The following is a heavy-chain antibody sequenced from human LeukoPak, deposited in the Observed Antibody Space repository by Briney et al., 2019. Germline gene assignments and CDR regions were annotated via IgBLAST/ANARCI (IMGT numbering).Heavy chain of an antibody. D-gene: IGHD6-13*01. Sequence: GASVQVSCKASGYTFTDYYMHWVRQAPGQGLEWMGRINPNSGVTKYAERFQGRVTMTRDTSISTAYMELSRLRSDDAAVYYCARDPCIAAAGNSFDPWGQGTLVTVSS. CDR3: ARDPCIAAAGNSFDP. CDR2: INPNSGVT. CDR1: GYTFTDYY. V-gene: IGHV1-2*06. J-gene: IGHJ5*02.